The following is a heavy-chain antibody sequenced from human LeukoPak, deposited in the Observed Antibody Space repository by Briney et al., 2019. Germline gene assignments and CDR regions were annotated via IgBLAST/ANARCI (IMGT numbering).Heavy chain of an antibody. CDR1: GYSFTNYW. CDR3: ASLSGYTSRGGNVQYDY. Sequence: GESLKISCKGSGYSFTNYWIGWVRQMPGKGLEWMGIIYPADSDTRYSPSFQGQVTISAEKSISTAYLQWSSLKASDTAIYYCASLSGYTSRGGNVQYDYWGQGTLVTVSS. CDR2: IYPADSDT. V-gene: IGHV5-51*01. J-gene: IGHJ4*02. D-gene: IGHD6-13*01.